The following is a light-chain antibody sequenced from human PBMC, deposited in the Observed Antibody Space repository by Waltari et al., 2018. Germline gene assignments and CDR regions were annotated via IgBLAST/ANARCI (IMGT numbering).Light chain of an antibody. CDR3: QQYDNLLSFT. V-gene: IGKV1-33*01. CDR1: QDISNY. J-gene: IGKJ3*01. Sequence: IQMTQSPSSLSASVGDRVTITCQASQDISNYLNWYQQKPGKAPKLLIYDASNLETGVPSRFSGSGSGTDFTFTISSLQPEDIATYYCQQYDNLLSFTFGPGTKVDIK. CDR2: DAS.